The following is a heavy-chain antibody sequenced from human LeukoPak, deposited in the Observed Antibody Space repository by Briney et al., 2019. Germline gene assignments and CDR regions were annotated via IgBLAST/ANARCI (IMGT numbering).Heavy chain of an antibody. V-gene: IGHV3-66*01. CDR2: IYSGGST. CDR3: ARSRTIGGFNGMDV. J-gene: IGHJ6*02. D-gene: IGHD3-9*01. Sequence: GGSLRLSCAASGFTVSSNYMSWVRQAPGKGLECVSVIYSGGSTYYADSVKGRFTISRDNSKNTLYLQMNSLRAEDTAVYYCARSRTIGGFNGMDVWGQGTTVTVSS. CDR1: GFTVSSNY.